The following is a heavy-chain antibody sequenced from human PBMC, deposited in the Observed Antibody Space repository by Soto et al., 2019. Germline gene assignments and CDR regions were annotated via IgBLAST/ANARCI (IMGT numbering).Heavy chain of an antibody. D-gene: IGHD3-3*01. J-gene: IGHJ4*02. Sequence: EVQLVESGGGLVKPGGSLRLSCAASGFTFSNAWMNWVRQAPGKGLEWVGRIKSKTDGGTTDYAAPVKGRFTISRDDSKNKLYLQMNSLKTEDTAVYYCTTHRQTYYDFWSGYYNRGIFRYWGQGTLVTVSS. CDR2: IKSKTDGGTT. V-gene: IGHV3-15*07. CDR3: TTHRQTYYDFWSGYYNRGIFRY. CDR1: GFTFSNAW.